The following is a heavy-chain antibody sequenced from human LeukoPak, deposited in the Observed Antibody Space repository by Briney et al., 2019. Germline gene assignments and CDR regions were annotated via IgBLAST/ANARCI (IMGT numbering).Heavy chain of an antibody. CDR3: ARASGYYFDY. J-gene: IGHJ4*02. D-gene: IGHD5-12*01. CDR1: GFTFSSYE. V-gene: IGHV3-48*03. Sequence: GGSLRLSCAASGFTFSSYEMNWVRQAPGKGLEWVSYISSSGSTIYYADSVKGRFTISRVNAKNSLYLQMNSLRAEDTAVYYCARASGYYFDYWGQGTLVTVSS. CDR2: ISSSGSTI.